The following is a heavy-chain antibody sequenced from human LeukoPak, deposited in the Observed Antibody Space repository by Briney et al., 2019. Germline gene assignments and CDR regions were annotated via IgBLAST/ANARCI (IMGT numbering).Heavy chain of an antibody. J-gene: IGHJ4*02. V-gene: IGHV4-39*01. D-gene: IGHD4-17*01. Sequence: SETLSLTCTVSGGSIISSSYYWGWIRQPPGKGLEWIGSIYYSGSTYYNPSLKSRVTISVDTSKNQFSLKLSSVTAADTAVYYCARRGDYVGGGSDYWGQGTLVTVSS. CDR2: IYYSGST. CDR1: GGSIISSSYY. CDR3: ARRGDYVGGGSDY.